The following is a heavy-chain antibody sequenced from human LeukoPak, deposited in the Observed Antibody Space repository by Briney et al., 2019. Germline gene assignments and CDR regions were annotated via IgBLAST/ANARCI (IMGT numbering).Heavy chain of an antibody. V-gene: IGHV3-7*01. J-gene: IGHJ5*02. D-gene: IGHD6-13*01. CDR1: GFTFSGYW. Sequence: PGGSLRLSCAASGFTFSGYWMSWVRQAPGKGLEWMANIKQDGSEKYYVDYVKGRFTISRDNGKNSLYLQMNSLRAEDTAVYYCARDGGYSSNWNWFDPWGQGTLVTVSS. CDR3: ARDGGYSSNWNWFDP. CDR2: IKQDGSEK.